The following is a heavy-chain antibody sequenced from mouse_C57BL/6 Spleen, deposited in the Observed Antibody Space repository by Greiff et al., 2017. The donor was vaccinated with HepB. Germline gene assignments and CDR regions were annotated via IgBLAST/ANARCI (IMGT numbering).Heavy chain of an antibody. CDR1: GYTFTDYE. D-gene: IGHD2-5*01. Sequence: VKLQESGAELVRPGASVTLSCKASGYTFTDYEMHWVKQTPGHGLEWIGAIDPETGGTAYNQKFKGKAILTADKSSSTAYMELRSLTSEDSAVYYCTRKQAYYSNYNYFDYWGQGTTLTVSS. J-gene: IGHJ2*01. V-gene: IGHV1-15*01. CDR2: IDPETGGT. CDR3: TRKQAYYSNYNYFDY.